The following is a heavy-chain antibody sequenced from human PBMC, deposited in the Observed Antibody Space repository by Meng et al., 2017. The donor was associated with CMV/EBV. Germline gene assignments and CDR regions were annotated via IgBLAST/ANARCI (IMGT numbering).Heavy chain of an antibody. D-gene: IGHD3-22*01. CDR2: IKQDGSEK. J-gene: IGHJ4*02. Sequence: GESLKISCAASGFTFSSYWMSWVRQAPGKGLEWVANIKQDGSEKYYVDSVKGRFTISRDNAKNSLSLQMNSLRAEDTAVYYCASDQPSAYDSSGYYHYWGQGTLVTVSS. CDR3: ASDQPSAYDSSGYYHY. CDR1: GFTFSSYW. V-gene: IGHV3-7*01.